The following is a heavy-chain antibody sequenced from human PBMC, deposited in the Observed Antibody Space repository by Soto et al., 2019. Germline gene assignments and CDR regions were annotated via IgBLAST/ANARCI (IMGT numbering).Heavy chain of an antibody. D-gene: IGHD3-3*01. CDR3: ATFLAGFHDAFDI. J-gene: IGHJ3*02. Sequence: PGESLKISCKGSGYSFTSYWISWVRQMPGKGLEWMGRIDPSDSYTNYSPSFQGHVTISADKSISTAYLQWSSLKASDTAMYYCATFLAGFHDAFDIWGQGTMVTVS. V-gene: IGHV5-10-1*01. CDR2: IDPSDSYT. CDR1: GYSFTSYW.